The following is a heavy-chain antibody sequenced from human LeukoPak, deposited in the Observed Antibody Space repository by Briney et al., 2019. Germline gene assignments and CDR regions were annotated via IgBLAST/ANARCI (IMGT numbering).Heavy chain of an antibody. CDR3: AKCYTVTGNYFGY. V-gene: IGHV3-23*01. Sequence: GGSLRLSCVASGFTFSSYGMTWVRQSPGKGLEWVSGISVSGGSTFYADSVEGRFTISRDNSKNTLSLQMNSLRAEDTAIYYCAKCYTVTGNYFGYWGQGTLVTVSS. J-gene: IGHJ4*02. CDR1: GFTFSSYG. CDR2: ISVSGGST. D-gene: IGHD4-17*01.